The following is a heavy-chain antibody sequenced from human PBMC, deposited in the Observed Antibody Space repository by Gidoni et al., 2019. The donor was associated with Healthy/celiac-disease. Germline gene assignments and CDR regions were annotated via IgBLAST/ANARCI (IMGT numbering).Heavy chain of an antibody. CDR1: GFTFSSYS. J-gene: IGHJ4*02. CDR2: ISSSSSTI. D-gene: IGHD2-2*01. Sequence: EVQLVESGGGLVQPGGSLRLSCAASGFTFSSYSMNWVRQATGQGLEWVSYISSSSSTIYYADSVKGRFTISRDNAKNSLYLQMNSLRAEDTAVYYCAGDCSSTSCQGTDYWGQGTLVTVSS. V-gene: IGHV3-48*01. CDR3: AGDCSSTSCQGTDY.